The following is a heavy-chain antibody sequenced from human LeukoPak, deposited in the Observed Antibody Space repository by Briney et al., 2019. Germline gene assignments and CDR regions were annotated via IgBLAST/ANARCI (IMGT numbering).Heavy chain of an antibody. D-gene: IGHD3-22*01. Sequence: SETLSLTCTVSGGSISSGGYYWSWIRQHPGKGLEWIGYIYYSGSIYYNPSLKSRVTISVDTSKNQFSLKLSSVTAADTAVYYCARDTRAMYYYDSSGYYWEYYFDYWGQGTLVTVSS. J-gene: IGHJ4*02. V-gene: IGHV4-31*03. CDR3: ARDTRAMYYYDSSGYYWEYYFDY. CDR2: IYYSGSI. CDR1: GGSISSGGYY.